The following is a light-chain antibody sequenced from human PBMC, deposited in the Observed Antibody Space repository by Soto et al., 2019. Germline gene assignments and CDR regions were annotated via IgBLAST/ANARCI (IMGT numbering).Light chain of an antibody. CDR3: QQYNIWPPWT. Sequence: ELVTTQSPATLSVSPGERATLSCRASQSVSNNLAWYQQRPGQAPRLLIYGASTRATGVPARFSGSVSGTDFTLTISSLQSEDFAVYYCQQYNIWPPWTFGQGTKVDIK. CDR1: QSVSNN. J-gene: IGKJ1*01. V-gene: IGKV3-15*01. CDR2: GAS.